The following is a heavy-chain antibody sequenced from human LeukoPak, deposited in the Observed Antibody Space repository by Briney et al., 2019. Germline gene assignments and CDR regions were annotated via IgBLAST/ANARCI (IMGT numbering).Heavy chain of an antibody. V-gene: IGHV3-9*01. Sequence: GGSLRLSCAASGFTFDGYAMHWVRQAPGKGLEWVSGISWNSGSIGYADSVKGRFTISRDNAKNSLYLQMNSLRAEDTALYYCAKSSYYDILTGYYFWGQGTLVTVSS. CDR1: GFTFDGYA. D-gene: IGHD3-9*01. J-gene: IGHJ4*02. CDR2: ISWNSGSI. CDR3: AKSSYYDILTGYYF.